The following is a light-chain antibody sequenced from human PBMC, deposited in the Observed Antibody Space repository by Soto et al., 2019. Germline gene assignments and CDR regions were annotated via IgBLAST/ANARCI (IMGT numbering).Light chain of an antibody. Sequence: DIVMTQTPLSSPVILGQPASISFRSSQRLVHSDGNTYLSCLQQRPGQPARLLIYKVSKRFSGVPARFSGSGAGTDFTLESRRVEAEDVGVYDCTPVTQFRTFGGGTKVDI. V-gene: IGKV2-24*01. J-gene: IGKJ4*01. CDR2: KVS. CDR1: QRLVHSDGNTY. CDR3: TPVTQFRT.